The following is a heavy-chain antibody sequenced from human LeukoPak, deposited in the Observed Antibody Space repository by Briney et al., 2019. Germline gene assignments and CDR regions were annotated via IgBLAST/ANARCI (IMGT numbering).Heavy chain of an antibody. Sequence: GASVKVSCKASGYIFTSYYMHWVRQAPGQGLEWLGVVYPSAGTSDPAQRFRARITLSDDTSTSTAYMELRGLKSEDTAIYFRVREYHGGYFDFWGQGTLVTVSS. D-gene: IGHD3-16*01. V-gene: IGHV1-46*03. CDR2: VYPSAGTS. CDR1: GYIFTSYY. CDR3: VREYHGGYFDF. J-gene: IGHJ4*02.